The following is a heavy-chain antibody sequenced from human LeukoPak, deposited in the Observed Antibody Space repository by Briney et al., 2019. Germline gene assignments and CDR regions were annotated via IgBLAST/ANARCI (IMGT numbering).Heavy chain of an antibody. CDR1: GFTFDDYT. CDR2: ISWDGGST. Sequence: GGSLRLSCAASGFTFDDYTMHWVRQAPGKGLEWVSLISWDGGSTYYADSVKGRFTISRDNSKNSLYLQMNSLRTEDTALYYCATLILYDSSGFRPSPKGFDYWGQGTLVTVSS. CDR3: ATLILYDSSGFRPSPKGFDY. D-gene: IGHD3-22*01. V-gene: IGHV3-43*01. J-gene: IGHJ4*02.